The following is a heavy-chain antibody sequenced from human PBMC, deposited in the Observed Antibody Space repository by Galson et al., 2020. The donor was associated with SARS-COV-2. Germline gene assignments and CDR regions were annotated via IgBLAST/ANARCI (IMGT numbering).Heavy chain of an antibody. V-gene: IGHV3-23*01. Sequence: GESLKISCATSGFSFNTYDMTWVRQVPGKGLEWVSCISPGGDETNYADSVKGRFTVSRDNSKNTLYLQMNSLRVDDTALYYCASGSGIFSYWGRGTHVTVSS. J-gene: IGHJ4*01. CDR1: GFSFNTYD. CDR3: ASGSGIFSY. D-gene: IGHD3-3*02. CDR2: ISPGGDET.